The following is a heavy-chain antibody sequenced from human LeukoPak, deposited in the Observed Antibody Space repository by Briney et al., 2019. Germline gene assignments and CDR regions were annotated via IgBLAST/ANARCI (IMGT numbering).Heavy chain of an antibody. V-gene: IGHV3-23*01. Sequence: GGSLRLSCAASGFTFSSYAMSWVRQAPGKGLEWVSAISGSGGSTYYADSVKGRFTISRDNSKNTLHLQMNSLRAEDTAVYYCATFLAVIAARDSLYFQHWGQGTLVSVSS. CDR3: ATFLAVIAARDSLYFQH. J-gene: IGHJ1*01. CDR1: GFTFSSYA. CDR2: ISGSGGST. D-gene: IGHD6-6*01.